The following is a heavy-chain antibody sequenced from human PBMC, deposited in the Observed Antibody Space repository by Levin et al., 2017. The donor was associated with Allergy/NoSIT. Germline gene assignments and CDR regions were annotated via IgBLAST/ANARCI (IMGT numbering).Heavy chain of an antibody. CDR2: IKSKYEDEIT. V-gene: IGHV3-15*01. CDR3: ATTNYDFWSGYGHYDMDV. CDR1: GFTFTNAW. D-gene: IGHD3-3*01. Sequence: TSGGSLRLSCAASGFTFTNAWMNWVRQAPGKGLEWVGRIKSKYEDEITDHAAPVKGRFTISRDDSKNTLYLQMNSLKIEETGVYYCATTNYDFWSGYGHYDMDVWGQGTTVTVSS. J-gene: IGHJ6*02.